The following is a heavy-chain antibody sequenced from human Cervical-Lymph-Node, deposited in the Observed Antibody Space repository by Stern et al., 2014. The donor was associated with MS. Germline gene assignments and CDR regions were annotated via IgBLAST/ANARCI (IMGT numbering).Heavy chain of an antibody. Sequence: EVQLVESGGGLVQPGGSLRISCAASGFTFSSYWMHWVRQAPGKGLVCVSRINSDGSSTSSADSGKGRFPISRDNAKNTLYLQMNSLRAEDTAVYYCARDPSYDSSGYYSYFDYWGQGTLVTVSS. CDR1: GFTFSSYW. CDR2: INSDGSST. D-gene: IGHD3-22*01. J-gene: IGHJ4*02. V-gene: IGHV3-74*01. CDR3: ARDPSYDSSGYYSYFDY.